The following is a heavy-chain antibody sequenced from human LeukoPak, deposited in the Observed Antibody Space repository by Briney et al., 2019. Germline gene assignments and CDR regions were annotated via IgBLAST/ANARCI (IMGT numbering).Heavy chain of an antibody. CDR3: AREGRVGAPGFDY. V-gene: IGHV1-46*01. CDR1: GYTFTNYG. D-gene: IGHD1-26*01. CDR2: INTSGGST. Sequence: GASVKVSCKASGYTFTNYGISWVRQAPGQGLEWMGVINTSGGSTNYARKFQGRVTVTRDMSTSTLYMELSSLRSEDTAVYYCAREGRVGAPGFDYWGQGTLVTVSS. J-gene: IGHJ4*02.